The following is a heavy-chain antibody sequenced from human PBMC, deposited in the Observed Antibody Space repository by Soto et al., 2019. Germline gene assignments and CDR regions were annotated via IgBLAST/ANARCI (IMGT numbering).Heavy chain of an antibody. CDR3: ARRYYYGSGSFYYYYGMDV. D-gene: IGHD3-10*01. J-gene: IGHJ6*02. CDR2: IIPIFGTA. Sequence: QVQLVQSGAEVKKPGSSVKVSCKASVGTFSSYAISWVRQAPGQGLEWMGGIIPIFGTANYAQKFQGRVTITADESTSPAYMGLSSLRSEDTAVYYCARRYYYGSGSFYYYYGMDVWGQGTTVTVSS. CDR1: VGTFSSYA. V-gene: IGHV1-69*01.